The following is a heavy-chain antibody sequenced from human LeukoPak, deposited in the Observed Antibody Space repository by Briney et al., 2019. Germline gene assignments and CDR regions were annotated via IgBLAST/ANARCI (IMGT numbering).Heavy chain of an antibody. V-gene: IGHV3-30*03. CDR1: GFTFSSYS. J-gene: IGHJ3*02. D-gene: IGHD6-19*01. CDR2: ISYDGSNK. Sequence: GGSLRLSCAASGFTFSSYSMNWVRQAPGKGLEWVAVISYDGSNKYYADSVKGRFTISRDNSKNTLYLQMNSLRAEDTAVYYCARGGHSSGWYGDAFDIWGQGTMVTVSS. CDR3: ARGGHSSGWYGDAFDI.